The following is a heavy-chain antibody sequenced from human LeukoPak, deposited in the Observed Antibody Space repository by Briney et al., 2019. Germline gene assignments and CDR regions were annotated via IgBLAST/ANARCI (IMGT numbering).Heavy chain of an antibody. CDR2: INHSGST. J-gene: IGHJ4*02. CDR3: ARPSGYNDDYFDY. CDR1: GGSFSGYY. D-gene: IGHD5-24*01. V-gene: IGHV4-34*01. Sequence: PSETLSLTCAVYGGSFSGYYWSWIRQPPGKGLGWIGEINHSGSTNYNPSLKSRVTISVDTSKNQFSLKLSSVTAADTAVYYCARPSGYNDDYFDYWGQGTLVTVSS.